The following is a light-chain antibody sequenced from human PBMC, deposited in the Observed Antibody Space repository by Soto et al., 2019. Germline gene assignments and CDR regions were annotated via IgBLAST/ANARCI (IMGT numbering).Light chain of an antibody. CDR1: SSDVGGYKY. Sequence: QSALTQPASVSGSPGQSITISCTGTSSDVGGYKYVSWYQQHPGKAPKLVIYDVSNRPSGVSYRFSGSKSGNTASLTISGLQAEDEADYYCSSYTSSITLIFGGGTKVTVL. CDR2: DVS. CDR3: SSYTSSITLI. J-gene: IGLJ2*01. V-gene: IGLV2-14*03.